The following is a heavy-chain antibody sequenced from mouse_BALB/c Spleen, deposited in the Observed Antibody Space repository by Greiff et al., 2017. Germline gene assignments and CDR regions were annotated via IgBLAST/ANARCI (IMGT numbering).Heavy chain of an antibody. CDR1: GFTFSDYG. J-gene: IGHJ2*01. CDR3: ARDGGTTVPFDY. CDR2: ISNLAYSI. V-gene: IGHV5-15*02. Sequence: DVMLVESGGGLVQPGGSRKLSCAASGFTFSDYGMAWVRQAPGKGPEWVAFISNLAYSIYYADTVTGRFTISRENAKNTLYLEMSSLRSEDTAMYYCARDGGTTVPFDYWGQGTTLTVSS. D-gene: IGHD1-1*01.